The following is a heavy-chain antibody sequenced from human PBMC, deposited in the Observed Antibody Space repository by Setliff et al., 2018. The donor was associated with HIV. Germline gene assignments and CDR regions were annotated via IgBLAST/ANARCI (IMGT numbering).Heavy chain of an antibody. J-gene: IGHJ5*02. D-gene: IGHD4-17*01. V-gene: IGHV7-4-1*02. CDR2: INTNTGSP. Sequence: ASVKVSCKASGYTFINYAMNWVRQAPGQGLEWMGWINTNTGSPTYAQAFTGRFVFSVDTSATTAHLQISSLKAEDTAVYYCARALYGDYGGDINWFDPWGQGTLVTV. CDR1: GYTFINYA. CDR3: ARALYGDYGGDINWFDP.